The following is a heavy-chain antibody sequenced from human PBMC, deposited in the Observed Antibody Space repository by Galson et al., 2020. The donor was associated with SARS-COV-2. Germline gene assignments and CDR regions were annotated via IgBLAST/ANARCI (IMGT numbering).Heavy chain of an antibody. J-gene: IGHJ3*02. V-gene: IGHV3-20*04. Sequence: GESLKISCAASGVTFDDYGMSWVRQVPGKGLEWVCGINKNGGSTNYADSVRGRFTISRDNAKNSLYLQMNSLRAEDTALYFCARGYLAGPFDIWAQWTMVTVSS. CDR1: GVTFDDYG. D-gene: IGHD2-2*01. CDR3: ARGYLAGPFDI. CDR2: INKNGGST.